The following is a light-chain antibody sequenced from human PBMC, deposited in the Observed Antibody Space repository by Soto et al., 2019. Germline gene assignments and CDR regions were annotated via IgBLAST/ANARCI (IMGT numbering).Light chain of an antibody. CDR2: EVT. Sequence: QSALTQPASVSGSPGQSITISCTGTSSDVGAYNYVSWYQHHPGKVPKLLIYEVTNRPSGVSDRFSGSKSGNTASLTISGLQAEDEADYYCCSYGGSYTGVFGGGTKLTVL. V-gene: IGLV2-14*01. CDR1: SSDVGAYNY. CDR3: CSYGGSYTGV. J-gene: IGLJ3*02.